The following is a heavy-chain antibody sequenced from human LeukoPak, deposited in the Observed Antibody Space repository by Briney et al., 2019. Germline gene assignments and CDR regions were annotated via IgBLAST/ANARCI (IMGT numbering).Heavy chain of an antibody. Sequence: GGSLRLSCAASGFTFDDYGMSWVRQAPGKGLEWVSGTNWNGGSTGYADSVKGRFTISRDNAKNSLYLQMNSLRAEDTAFYYCARKPYDGSRIDYWGQGTLVTVSS. D-gene: IGHD3-10*01. CDR2: TNWNGGST. V-gene: IGHV3-20*04. J-gene: IGHJ4*02. CDR3: ARKPYDGSRIDY. CDR1: GFTFDDYG.